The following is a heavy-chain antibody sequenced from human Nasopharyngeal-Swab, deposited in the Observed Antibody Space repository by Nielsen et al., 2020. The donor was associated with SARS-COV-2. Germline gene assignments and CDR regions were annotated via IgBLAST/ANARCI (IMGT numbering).Heavy chain of an antibody. CDR1: GGSISSGGYY. CDR2: IYYSVST. V-gene: IGHV4-31*03. Sequence: LRLSFTVSGGSISSGGYYWSWIRQHPGKGLEWIGYIYYSVSTYYNPSLKSRVTTSVDTSKNQFSLKVSSVTAADTAVYYCTRDQWDIMGATHDAFDIWGQGTMVTVSS. CDR3: TRDQWDIMGATHDAFDI. J-gene: IGHJ3*02. D-gene: IGHD1-26*01.